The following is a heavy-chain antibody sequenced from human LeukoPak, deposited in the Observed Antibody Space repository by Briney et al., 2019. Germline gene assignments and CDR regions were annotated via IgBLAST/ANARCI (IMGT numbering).Heavy chain of an antibody. CDR3: AKTRGSYYIDYFDF. CDR2: ITRNGGST. CDR1: GFTFDDYT. Sequence: PGGSLRLSCAASGFTFDDYTMHWVRQAPGKGLEWVSLITRNGGSTYYADSVKGRFTISRDSSKNSLYLQMNSLRPEDTASYYCAKTRGSYYIDYFDFWGQGTLVTVSS. D-gene: IGHD1-26*01. J-gene: IGHJ4*02. V-gene: IGHV3-43*01.